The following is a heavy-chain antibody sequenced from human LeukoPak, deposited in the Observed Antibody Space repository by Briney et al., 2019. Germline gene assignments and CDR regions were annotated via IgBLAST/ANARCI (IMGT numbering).Heavy chain of an antibody. J-gene: IGHJ4*02. CDR3: ARDHYSSGPYYFDY. CDR2: VSYDGSIK. CDR1: GFTFSCYA. Sequence: PGRSLRLSCAASGFTFSCYALHWVRQAPNKGLEWVAIVSYDGSIKYYADSVKGRFTISRDNSKNTLYLQMNSLRAEDTAVYYCARDHYSSGPYYFDYWGQGTLVTVSS. V-gene: IGHV3-30-3*01. D-gene: IGHD6-19*01.